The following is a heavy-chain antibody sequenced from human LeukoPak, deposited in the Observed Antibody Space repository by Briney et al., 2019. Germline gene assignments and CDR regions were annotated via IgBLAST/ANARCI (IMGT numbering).Heavy chain of an antibody. CDR1: GFTFSSYS. V-gene: IGHV3-21*01. J-gene: IGHJ4*02. CDR2: VSSSSSYI. D-gene: IGHD3-10*01. CDR3: ARGDEHYYGSGSTTENDY. Sequence: GGSLRLSCAASGFTFSSYSMNWVRQAPGKGLEWVSSVSSSSSYIYCADSVKGRFTISRDNAKNSLFLQMNSLRAEDTAVYYCARGDEHYYGSGSTTENDYWGQGTLVTVSS.